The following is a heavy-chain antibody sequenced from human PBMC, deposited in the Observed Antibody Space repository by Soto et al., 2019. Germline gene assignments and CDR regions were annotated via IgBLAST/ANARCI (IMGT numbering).Heavy chain of an antibody. V-gene: IGHV3-48*01. CDR3: ASELAAQNGFAP. CDR2: ISSSSSTI. J-gene: IGHJ5*02. Sequence: EVQLVESGGGLVQPGGSLRLSCAASGFTFSSYSMNWVRQAPGKGLEWVSYISSSSSTIYYADSVKGRFTISRDNAKNSLYLQMNTLRAEDTAVYNCASELAAQNGFAPWGKGTLVTFSS. D-gene: IGHD1-1*01. CDR1: GFTFSSYS.